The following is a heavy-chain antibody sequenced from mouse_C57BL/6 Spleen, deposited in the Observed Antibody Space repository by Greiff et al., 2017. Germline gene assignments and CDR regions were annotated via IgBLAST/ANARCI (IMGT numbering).Heavy chain of an antibody. CDR3: AYDGYLYAMDY. V-gene: IGHV1-26*01. Sequence: EVQLQQSGPELVKPGASVKISCKASGYTFTDYYMNWVKQSHGKSLEWIGDINPNNGGTSYNQKFKGKATLTVDKSSSTAYMELRSLTSEDSAVYYCAYDGYLYAMDYWGQGTSVTVSS. D-gene: IGHD2-3*01. CDR2: INPNNGGT. J-gene: IGHJ4*01. CDR1: GYTFTDYY.